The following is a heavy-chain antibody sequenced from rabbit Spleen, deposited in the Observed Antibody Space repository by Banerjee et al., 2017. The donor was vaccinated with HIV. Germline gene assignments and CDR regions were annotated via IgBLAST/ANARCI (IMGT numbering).Heavy chain of an antibody. CDR3: LRARPYPFVF. Sequence: QEQLVESGGGLVQPGGSLTLTCTVSGFDISKYGVTWVRQAPGKGLEWIGYIDPIFGISYYATWVNGLFTTSSPDAQTPLYLHLSSLTAADTAAYFCLRARPYPFVFWGPGSLVT. CDR2: IDPIFGIS. J-gene: IGHJ3*01. CDR1: GFDISKYG. V-gene: IGHV1S47*01. D-gene: IGHD1-1*01.